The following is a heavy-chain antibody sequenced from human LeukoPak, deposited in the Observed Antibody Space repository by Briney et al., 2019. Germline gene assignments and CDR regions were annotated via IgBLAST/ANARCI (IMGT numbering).Heavy chain of an antibody. CDR3: ARVSAAGGTRLFDY. J-gene: IGHJ4*02. CDR2: IYSSGST. V-gene: IGHV4-59*01. CDR1: GGSFSNYY. D-gene: IGHD6-13*01. Sequence: SETLSLTCAVSGGSFSNYYWNWIRQPPGKGLEWIGFIYSSGSTNYNPSLKSRVTISLDTSKNQFSLKLNSVTTTDSAVYYCARVSAAGGTRLFDYWGQGTLVTVSS.